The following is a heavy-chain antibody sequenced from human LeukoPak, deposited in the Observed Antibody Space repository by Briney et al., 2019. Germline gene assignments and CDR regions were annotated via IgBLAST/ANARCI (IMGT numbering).Heavy chain of an antibody. Sequence: QPGGSLRLSCAASGFAFTDYDMHWVRQATGGGLEWVSSIGKAGGTYYADSVKGRFNISRENANNYFYLQMKSLRAGDTAVYFCASLGDSIYWGQGTLVTVSS. J-gene: IGHJ4*02. V-gene: IGHV3-13*01. CDR2: IGKAGGT. CDR1: GFAFTDYD. CDR3: ASLGDSIY. D-gene: IGHD1-26*01.